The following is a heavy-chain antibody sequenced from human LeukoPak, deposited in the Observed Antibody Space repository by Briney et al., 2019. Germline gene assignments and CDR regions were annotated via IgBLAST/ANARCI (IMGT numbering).Heavy chain of an antibody. CDR2: IKSKTDGGTT. CDR3: AKTGSGYYYFAY. D-gene: IGHD3-22*01. V-gene: IGHV3-15*01. Sequence: GGSLRLSCAASGFTFSNAWMSWVRQAAGKGLEWVGRIKSKTDGGTTDYAEPVKGRFPISRDDSKNTLYLQMNSPRAEDTAVYYCAKTGSGYYYFAYWGQGTLVTVSS. CDR1: GFTFSNAW. J-gene: IGHJ4*02.